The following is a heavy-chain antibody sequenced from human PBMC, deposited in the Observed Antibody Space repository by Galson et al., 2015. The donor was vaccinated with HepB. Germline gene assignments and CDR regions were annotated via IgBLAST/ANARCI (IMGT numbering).Heavy chain of an antibody. J-gene: IGHJ5*02. CDR2: INHSGST. CDR3: TRGHRWGGWFDP. D-gene: IGHD3-16*01. CDR1: GGSFSGYY. Sequence: ETLSLTCAVYGGSFSGYYWSWIRQPPGKGLEWIGEINHSGSTNYNPSLKSRVTISVDTSKNQFSLKLSSVTAADTAVYYCTRGHRWGGWFDPWGQGTLVTVSS. V-gene: IGHV4-34*01.